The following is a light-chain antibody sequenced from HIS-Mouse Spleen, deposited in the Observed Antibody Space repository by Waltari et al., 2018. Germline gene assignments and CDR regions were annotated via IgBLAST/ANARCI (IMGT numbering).Light chain of an antibody. CDR1: RSDVGSYNL. J-gene: IGLJ2*01. CDR3: CSYAGSSTYVV. CDR2: AGS. Sequence: PGQSITISCTGTRSDVGSYNLVSWYQQHPGKAPKLMIYAGSKRPSGVSNRFSGSKSGNTASLTISGLQAEDEADYYCCSYAGSSTYVVFGGGTKLTVL. V-gene: IGLV2-23*01.